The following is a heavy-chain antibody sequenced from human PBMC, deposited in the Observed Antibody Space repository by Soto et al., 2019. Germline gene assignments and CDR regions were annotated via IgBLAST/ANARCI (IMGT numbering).Heavy chain of an antibody. J-gene: IGHJ6*02. CDR3: AKGGTSYGMDV. CDR1: GITFNTYG. CDR2: ISYDGNNK. Sequence: QVQLVESGGGVVQPGRCLRLSCAASGITFNTYGMHWVRQAPGKGLEWVAVISYDGNNKFYADSVKGRFTISRDNSKNTLYLQMSSLRAEDTAMYYCAKGGTSYGMDVWGQGTTVTVSS. V-gene: IGHV3-30*18.